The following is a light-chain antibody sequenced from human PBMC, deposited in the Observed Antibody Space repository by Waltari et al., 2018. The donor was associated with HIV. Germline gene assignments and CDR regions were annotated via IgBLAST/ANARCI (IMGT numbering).Light chain of an antibody. CDR3: QQYNNWPPMYT. V-gene: IGKV3-15*01. Sequence: EIVMTHSPATLSVSPGERATLSCRASQRGSNNLAWYQQKPGQAPSLLIYGSSTRATGIPARFSGSGSGTEFTLTISSLQSEDFVVEYCQQYNNWPPMYTFGQGTKLEIK. CDR2: GSS. J-gene: IGKJ2*01. CDR1: QRGSNN.